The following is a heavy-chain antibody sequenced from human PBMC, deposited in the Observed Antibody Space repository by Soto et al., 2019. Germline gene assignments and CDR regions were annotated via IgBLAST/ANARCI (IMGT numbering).Heavy chain of an antibody. Sequence: GGSLRLSCAASGFTFRDYYMSWIRQAPGKGLEWISYIHSSGTTIYYTDSVRGRFTISRDNSRNTLYLEMNSLRPEDTAAYYCARDMSMAVPGRGEYYYYYGMDLWGRGTTVTVSS. J-gene: IGHJ6*02. CDR1: GFTFRDYY. CDR2: IHSSGTTI. V-gene: IGHV3-11*01. D-gene: IGHD6-19*01. CDR3: ARDMSMAVPGRGEYYYYYGMDL.